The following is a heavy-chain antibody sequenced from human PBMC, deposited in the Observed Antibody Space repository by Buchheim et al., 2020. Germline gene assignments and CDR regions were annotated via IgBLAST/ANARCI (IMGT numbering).Heavy chain of an antibody. CDR1: GFTFSSYW. CDR2: IRSDGSST. V-gene: IGHV3-74*02. D-gene: IGHD6-19*01. CDR3: ARPYRSGWYPENWFDP. J-gene: IGHJ5*02. Sequence: EVQLLESGGGLVQPGGSLRLSCAASGFTFSSYWMHWVRQAPGKGLMWVSRIRSDGSSTSYADSVKGRFTISRDNGKNTLFLQMNSLRAEDTAVYYCARPYRSGWYPENWFDPWGQGTL.